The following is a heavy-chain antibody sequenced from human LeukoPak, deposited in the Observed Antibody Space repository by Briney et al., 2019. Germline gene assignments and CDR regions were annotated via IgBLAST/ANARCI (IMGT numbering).Heavy chain of an antibody. CDR1: GFTVSSNY. CDR2: IYSGGTT. D-gene: IGHD1-26*01. Sequence: PGGSLRLSCAASGFTVSSNYMNWVRQASGKGLQWVSVIYSGGTTDYADSVKGRFIISRDNSKNTVYLQMNSLRAEDTAMYHCARSSGGSHFDYWGQGTLVTVSS. V-gene: IGHV3-53*01. J-gene: IGHJ4*02. CDR3: ARSSGGSHFDY.